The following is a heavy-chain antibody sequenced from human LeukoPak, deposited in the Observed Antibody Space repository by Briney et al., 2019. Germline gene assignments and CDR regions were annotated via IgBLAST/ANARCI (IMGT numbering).Heavy chain of an antibody. J-gene: IGHJ4*02. V-gene: IGHV7-4-1*02. CDR1: GYTFTSYA. Sequence: GASVKVSCKASGYTFTSYAMNWVRQAPGQGPEWMGWINTSTGNPTYAQGFTGRFVFSLDTSVSTTYLQISSLKAEDTAVYYCAREGFVAMSHWGQGTLVTVSS. D-gene: IGHD2-2*01. CDR2: INTSTGNP. CDR3: AREGFVAMSH.